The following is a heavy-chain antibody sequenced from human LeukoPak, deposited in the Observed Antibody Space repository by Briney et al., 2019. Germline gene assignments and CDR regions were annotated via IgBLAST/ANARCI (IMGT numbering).Heavy chain of an antibody. J-gene: IGHJ4*02. CDR2: ISYDGSNK. CDR3: ARLRYSSLDY. CDR1: GFTFSSYG. D-gene: IGHD5-12*01. V-gene: IGHV3-30*03. Sequence: PGGSLRLSCAASGFTFSSYGMHWVRQAPGKGLEWVAVISYDGSNKYYADSVKGRFTISRDNSKNTLYLQMNSLRAEDTAVYYCARLRYSSLDYWGQGTLVTVSS.